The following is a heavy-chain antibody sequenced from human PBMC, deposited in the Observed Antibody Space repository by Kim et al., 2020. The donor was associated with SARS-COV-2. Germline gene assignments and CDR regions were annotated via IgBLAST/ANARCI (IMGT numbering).Heavy chain of an antibody. D-gene: IGHD3-10*01. CDR2: ISYDGSNK. V-gene: IGHV3-33*05. CDR3: ARELLWFGERPNLGVY. Sequence: GGSLRLSCAASGFTFSSYGMHWVRQAPGKGLEWVAVISYDGSNKYYADSVKGRFTISRDNSKNTLYLQMNSLRAEDTAVYYCARELLWFGERPNLGVYWGQGTLVTVSS. J-gene: IGHJ4*02. CDR1: GFTFSSYG.